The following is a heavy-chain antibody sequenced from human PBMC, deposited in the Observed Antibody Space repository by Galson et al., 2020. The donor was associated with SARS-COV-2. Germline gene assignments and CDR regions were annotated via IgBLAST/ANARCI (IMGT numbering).Heavy chain of an antibody. CDR2: IYHSGTT. J-gene: IGHJ1*01. D-gene: IGHD3-10*01. CDR1: GCSISSCGYS. CDR3: ARDRFGELSP. V-gene: IGHV4-30-2*01. Sequence: ASETLSLTCSVSGCSISSCGYSWSWIRQPPGKGLEWIGYIYHSGTTYYNPSLKSRVALSLDRSKNQFSLELSSVTAADTAVYYCARDRFGELSPWGQGTLVTVSS.